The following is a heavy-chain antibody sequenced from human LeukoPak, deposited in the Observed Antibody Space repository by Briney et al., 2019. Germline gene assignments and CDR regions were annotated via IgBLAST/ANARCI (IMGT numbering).Heavy chain of an antibody. V-gene: IGHV3-30*02. Sequence: PGGSLRLSCIASGFTCSNYVMNWVRQAPGKVLGWVAFIKYDGSDKYYADSVRGRFTIPRDNSENTLYLQMNSLKPEDTAVYYCAKPLPAATPGYYYCMDVWGKGTTVTVSS. CDR2: IKYDGSDK. CDR3: AKPLPAATPGYYYCMDV. CDR1: GFTCSNYV. J-gene: IGHJ6*03. D-gene: IGHD2-2*01.